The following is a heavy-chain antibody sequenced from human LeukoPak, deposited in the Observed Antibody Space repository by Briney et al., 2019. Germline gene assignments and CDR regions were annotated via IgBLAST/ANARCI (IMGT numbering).Heavy chain of an antibody. CDR2: IYYSGST. CDR1: GGSISSSSYY. V-gene: IGHV4-39*01. D-gene: IGHD1-26*01. Sequence: SETLSLTCTVSGGSISSSSYYWGWIRQLPGKGLEWIGSIYYSGSTYYNPSLKSRVTISVDTSKNQFSLKLSSVTAADTAVYYCARYPLAGATDDAFDIWGQGTMVTVSS. CDR3: ARYPLAGATDDAFDI. J-gene: IGHJ3*02.